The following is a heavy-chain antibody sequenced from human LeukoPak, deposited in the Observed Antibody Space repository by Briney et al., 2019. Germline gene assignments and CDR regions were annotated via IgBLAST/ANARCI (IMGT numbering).Heavy chain of an antibody. J-gene: IGHJ4*02. CDR1: GFTFSSYA. CDR2: IKQDGTEK. Sequence: GGSLRLSCAASGFTFSSYAMHWVRQAPGKGLEWVANIKQDGTEKLYVDSVKGRFTISRDNAKNSLYLQMNSLRAEDTAVYFCAGGRGWLVDYWGQGTRVTVSS. D-gene: IGHD3-22*01. V-gene: IGHV3-7*01. CDR3: AGGRGWLVDY.